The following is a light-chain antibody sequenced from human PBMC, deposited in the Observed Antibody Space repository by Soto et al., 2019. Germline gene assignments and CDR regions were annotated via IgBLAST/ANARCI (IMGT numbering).Light chain of an antibody. J-gene: IGLJ1*01. V-gene: IGLV2-11*01. Sequence: QSLLTQPPSLSGSPGQSVTISCSGTNNDVGGYNFVSWYQQHPGKAPKLMVFDVSKLPSGVPGRFSGSKSGTTASLTISGLQAEDEADYYCCSFAGSINFVFGTGTKVTVL. CDR2: DVS. CDR1: NNDVGGYNF. CDR3: CSFAGSINFV.